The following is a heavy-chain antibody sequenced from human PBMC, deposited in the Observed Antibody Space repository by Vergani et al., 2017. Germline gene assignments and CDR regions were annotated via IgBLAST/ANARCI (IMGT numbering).Heavy chain of an antibody. Sequence: QAQLVESGGGVVQPGGSLRLSCVGSGFNFSNYCMHWVRQAPGKGLEWVAFIRYDGGKKYFADSVEGRFTISRDNSKNTLYLQMNSLRAEDTAVYYCTKDKSVRRFFIWFGGFDPWGQGTLVTVSS. D-gene: IGHD3-10*01. J-gene: IGHJ5*02. CDR3: TKDKSVRRFFIWFGGFDP. V-gene: IGHV3-30*02. CDR1: GFNFSNYC. CDR2: IRYDGGKK.